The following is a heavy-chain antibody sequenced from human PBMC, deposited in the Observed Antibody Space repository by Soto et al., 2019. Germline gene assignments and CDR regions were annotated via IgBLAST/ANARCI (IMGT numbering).Heavy chain of an antibody. CDR1: GFTFSSYG. CDR2: ISYDGSNK. D-gene: IGHD5-18*01. Sequence: LRLSCAASGFTFSSYGMHWVRQAPGKGLEWVAVISYDGSNKYYADSVKGRFTISRDNSKNTLYLQMNSLRAEDTAVYYCAKESGGYSYGSFDYWGQGTLVTV. CDR3: AKESGGYSYGSFDY. J-gene: IGHJ4*02. V-gene: IGHV3-30*18.